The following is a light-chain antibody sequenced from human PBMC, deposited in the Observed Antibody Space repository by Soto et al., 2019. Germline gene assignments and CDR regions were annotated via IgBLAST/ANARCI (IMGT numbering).Light chain of an antibody. J-gene: IGLJ2*01. CDR1: SSDVGSYNL. CDR2: EVS. CDR3: CSYAGSNTYVV. Sequence: QSALTQPASVSGSPGQSITISCTGTSSDVGSYNLVSWYQQHPGKAPKLMIYEVSKWPSGVSNRFSGSKSGNTASLTIFGLQAEDEADYYCCSYAGSNTYVVFGGGTKLTVL. V-gene: IGLV2-23*02.